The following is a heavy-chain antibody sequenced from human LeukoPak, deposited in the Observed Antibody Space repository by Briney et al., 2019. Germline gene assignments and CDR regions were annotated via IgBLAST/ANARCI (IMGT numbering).Heavy chain of an antibody. V-gene: IGHV3-23*01. Sequence: GGSLRLSCAASGFTFSSYAMSWVRQAPGKGLEWVSAISGSGGSTYYADSVKGRFTISRDNSKNTLYLQMNSLRAEDTAVYYCAKMVSYYYDSSGYSSISFFDYWGQGTLVAVSS. CDR3: AKMVSYYYDSSGYSSISFFDY. CDR2: ISGSGGST. J-gene: IGHJ4*02. D-gene: IGHD3-22*01. CDR1: GFTFSSYA.